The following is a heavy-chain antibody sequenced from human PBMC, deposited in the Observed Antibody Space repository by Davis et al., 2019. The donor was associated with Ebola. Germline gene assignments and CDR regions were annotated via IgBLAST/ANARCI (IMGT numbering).Heavy chain of an antibody. Sequence: SETLSLTCTVSGGSITNYYWNWIRQPAGKGLEWIGRIHSNGVTNYNPSLKSRVTMSVDTSKNQFSLKLSSVTAADTAVYYCALRGFGESPDYWGQGTLVTVSS. CDR2: IHSNGVT. CDR3: ALRGFGESPDY. J-gene: IGHJ4*02. CDR1: GGSITNYY. V-gene: IGHV4-4*07. D-gene: IGHD3-10*01.